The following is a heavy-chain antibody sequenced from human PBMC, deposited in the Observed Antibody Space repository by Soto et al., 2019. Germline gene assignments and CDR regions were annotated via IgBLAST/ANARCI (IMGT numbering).Heavy chain of an antibody. Sequence: ETLSLTCTVSGDSIRSGTYSWDWLRQSPGKGLEWIGCFWSTGATYYNPSLKGRLTISLDTSKNQFSLILNSVTAADTAVYFCARRPLAYFDYWGRGT. V-gene: IGHV4-39*01. D-gene: IGHD6-13*01. J-gene: IGHJ4*02. CDR1: GDSIRSGTYS. CDR2: FWSTGAT. CDR3: ARRPLAYFDY.